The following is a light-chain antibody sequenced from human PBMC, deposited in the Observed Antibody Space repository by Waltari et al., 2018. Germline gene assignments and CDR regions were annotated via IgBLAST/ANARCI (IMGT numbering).Light chain of an antibody. CDR2: EVI. CDR1: SSDVGFYNL. V-gene: IGLV2-23*02. J-gene: IGLJ3*02. CDR3: CSYAGRNIWV. Sequence: QSALTHPASASGSPGHPIPLSCTGTSSDVGFYNLVSWYQQHPDKAPKLMVYEVIERPSGVSTRFSGSKSGNTASLTISGLQAEDEADYYCCSYAGRNIWVFGGGTKVTVL.